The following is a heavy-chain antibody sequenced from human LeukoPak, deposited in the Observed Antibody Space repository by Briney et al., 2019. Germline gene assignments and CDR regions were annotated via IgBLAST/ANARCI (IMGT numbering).Heavy chain of an antibody. J-gene: IGHJ3*02. Sequence: GGSLRLSCAASGFTFSSYAMSWVRQAPGKGLEWVSAISGSGGSTYYADSVKGRFTISRDNSMNTLSLQMNSLRAEDTAVYYCAKNVRGPFDAFDIWGQGTMVTVSS. CDR2: ISGSGGST. D-gene: IGHD3-10*02. CDR1: GFTFSSYA. CDR3: AKNVRGPFDAFDI. V-gene: IGHV3-23*01.